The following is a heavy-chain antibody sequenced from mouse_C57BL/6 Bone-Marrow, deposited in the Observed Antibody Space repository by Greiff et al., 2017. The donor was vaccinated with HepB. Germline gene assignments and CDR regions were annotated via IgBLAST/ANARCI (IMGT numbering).Heavy chain of an antibody. V-gene: IGHV5-17*01. Sequence: EVHLVESGGGLVKPGGSLKLSCAASGFTFSDYGMHWVRQAPEKGLEWVAYISSGSSTIYYADTVKGRFTISRDNAKNTLFLQMTSLRSEDTAMYYCARSLLLRFDYWGQGTTLTVSS. D-gene: IGHD1-1*01. CDR2: ISSGSSTI. CDR1: GFTFSDYG. J-gene: IGHJ2*01. CDR3: ARSLLLRFDY.